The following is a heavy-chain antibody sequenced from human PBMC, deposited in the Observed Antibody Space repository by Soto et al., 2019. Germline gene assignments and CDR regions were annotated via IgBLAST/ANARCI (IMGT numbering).Heavy chain of an antibody. D-gene: IGHD3-3*01. CDR2: FDPEDGET. Sequence: AASVKVSCKVSGYTLTELSMHWVRQAPGKGLEWMGGFDPEDGETIYAQKFQGRVTMTEDTSTDTAYMELSSLRSEDTAAYYCATVITIFGVVPGAFDIWGQGTMVTVSS. CDR1: GYTLTELS. CDR3: ATVITIFGVVPGAFDI. J-gene: IGHJ3*02. V-gene: IGHV1-24*01.